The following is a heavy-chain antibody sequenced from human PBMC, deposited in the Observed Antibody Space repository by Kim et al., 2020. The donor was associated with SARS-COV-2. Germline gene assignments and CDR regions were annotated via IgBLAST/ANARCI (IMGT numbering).Heavy chain of an antibody. D-gene: IGHD3-10*01. CDR2: ISGSGGST. CDR1: GFTFSSYA. Sequence: GGSLRLSCAASGFTFSSYAMSWVRQAPGKGLEWVSAISGSGGSTYYADSVKGRFTISRDNSKNTLYLQMNSLRAEDTAVYYCAKDHALWFAELFRDPYYYFDDWGQGTLVTVSS. V-gene: IGHV3-23*01. J-gene: IGHJ4*02. CDR3: AKDHALWFAELFRDPYYYFDD.